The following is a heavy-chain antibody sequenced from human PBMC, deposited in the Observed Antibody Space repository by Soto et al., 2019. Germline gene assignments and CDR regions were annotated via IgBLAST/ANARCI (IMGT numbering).Heavy chain of an antibody. CDR3: ARSPPQWLAHFDY. Sequence: QVQLVESGGGVVHPGRSLRLSCAASGFTFSSYAMHWVRQAPGKGLEWVAVISYDGSNKYYADSVKGRFTISRDNSKNTLYLQMNSLRAEDTAVYYCARSPPQWLAHFDYWGQGTLVTVSS. CDR1: GFTFSSYA. J-gene: IGHJ4*02. CDR2: ISYDGSNK. D-gene: IGHD6-19*01. V-gene: IGHV3-30-3*01.